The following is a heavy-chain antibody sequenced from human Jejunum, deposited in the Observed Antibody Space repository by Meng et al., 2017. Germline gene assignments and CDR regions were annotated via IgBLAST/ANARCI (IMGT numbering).Heavy chain of an antibody. J-gene: IGHJ4*02. CDR1: GGSVSSGSYY. CDR3: ARGSRGYSYG. Sequence: QVQLQESGPGLVRPSETLSLTCTVSGGSVSSGSYYWSWIRQPPGKGLEWIGYIYYGGTTNYNPSLKSRVTISADTSKNQFSLKLSSVTAADTAVYYCARGSRGYSYGWGQGTLVTVS. V-gene: IGHV4-61*01. D-gene: IGHD5-18*01. CDR2: IYYGGTT.